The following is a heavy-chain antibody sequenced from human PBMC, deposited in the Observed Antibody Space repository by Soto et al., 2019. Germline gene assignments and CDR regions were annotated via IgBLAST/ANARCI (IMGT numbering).Heavy chain of an antibody. CDR1: GLTFSSYS. V-gene: IGHV3-21*01. CDR2: ISSSSSYI. D-gene: IGHD4-17*01. J-gene: IGHJ6*02. Sequence: GGSLRLSCAASGLTFSSYSMNWVRQAPGKGLEWVSSISSSSSYIYYADSVKGRFTISRDNAKNSLYLQMNSLRAEDTAVYYCARDVTTVTSFINSYYYGMDVWGQGTTVTVSS. CDR3: ARDVTTVTSFINSYYYGMDV.